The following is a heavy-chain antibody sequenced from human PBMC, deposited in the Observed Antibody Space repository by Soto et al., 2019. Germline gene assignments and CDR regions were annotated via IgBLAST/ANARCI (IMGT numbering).Heavy chain of an antibody. D-gene: IGHD3-22*01. CDR2: IIPIFGTA. CDR1: AGTFSSYA. CDR3: ATTRTVNYYDSSGYYYSWFDP. J-gene: IGHJ5*02. Sequence: SVKVSCKTSAGTFSSYAISCVRQAPGQGLEWMGGIIPIFGTAHYAQKFQGRVTITADESTSTAYMELSSLRSEDTAVYYCATTRTVNYYDSSGYYYSWFDPWGQGTLVTVSS. V-gene: IGHV1-69*13.